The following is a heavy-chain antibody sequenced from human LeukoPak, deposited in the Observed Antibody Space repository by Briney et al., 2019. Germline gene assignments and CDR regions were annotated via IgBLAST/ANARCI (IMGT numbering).Heavy chain of an antibody. CDR3: ATGTIFGVVAYYYCGMDV. V-gene: IGHV1-46*01. CDR2: IYPRDGST. D-gene: IGHD3-3*01. CDR1: GYSFTSNY. Sequence: GASVKVSCKASGYSFTSNYIHWVRQAPGQGLEWMGMIYPRDGSTSYAQKFQGRVTITADESTSTAYMELSSLRSEDTAVYYCATGTIFGVVAYYYCGMDVWGQGTTVTVSS. J-gene: IGHJ6*02.